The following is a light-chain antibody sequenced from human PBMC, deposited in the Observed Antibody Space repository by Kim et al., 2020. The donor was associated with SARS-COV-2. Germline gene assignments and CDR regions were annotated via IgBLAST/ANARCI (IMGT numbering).Light chain of an antibody. CDR3: QQYNSYPYT. J-gene: IGKJ2*01. CDR1: QSSSNW. Sequence: DIQMTQSPSTLSASVGDRVTITCRASQSSSNWLAWYQQKPGKAPNLLIYKASSLESGVPLRFSGSGSGTEFTLTIGSLQPDDFATYYCQQYNSYPYTFGQGTKLEIK. V-gene: IGKV1-5*03. CDR2: KAS.